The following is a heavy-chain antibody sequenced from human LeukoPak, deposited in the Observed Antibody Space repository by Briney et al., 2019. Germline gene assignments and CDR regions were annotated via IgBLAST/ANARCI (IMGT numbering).Heavy chain of an antibody. CDR2: IYSGGTT. CDR3: TKLKGWYGDGYFDY. Sequence: GGSLRLSCAASGFSVSSKYMSWVRQPAGKGLEWVSVIYSGGTTFYADSVKGRFTISRDNSKNTLYLQMNSLRPDDTAVYYCTKLKGWYGDGYFDYWGPGILVTVSA. CDR1: GFSVSSKY. J-gene: IGHJ4*02. D-gene: IGHD6-19*01. V-gene: IGHV3-53*01.